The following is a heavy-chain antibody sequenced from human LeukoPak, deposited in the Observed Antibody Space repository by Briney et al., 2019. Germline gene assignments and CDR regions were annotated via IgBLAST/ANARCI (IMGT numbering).Heavy chain of an antibody. Sequence: ASVKVSCKASGYTFTSHFMHWVRQAPGQGLEWMGWINPNSGGTNYAQKFQGRVTMTRDTSISTAYMELSRLRSDDTAVYYCAREWVKVSYYDFWSGYERGFDYWGQGTLVTVSS. V-gene: IGHV1-2*02. D-gene: IGHD3-3*01. CDR1: GYTFTSHF. CDR2: INPNSGGT. CDR3: AREWVKVSYYDFWSGYERGFDY. J-gene: IGHJ4*02.